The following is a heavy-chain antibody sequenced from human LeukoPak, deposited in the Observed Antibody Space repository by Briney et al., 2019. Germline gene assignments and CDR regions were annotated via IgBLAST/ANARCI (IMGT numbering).Heavy chain of an antibody. J-gene: IGHJ4*02. Sequence: GGSLRLSCAASGFTFSSYGMSWVRQAPGKGLEWVSAISGSGGSTYYADSVKGRFTISRDNSKNTLYLQMNSLRAEDTAVYYCANQFRYYDSSGSTYWGQGTLVTVSS. V-gene: IGHV3-23*01. D-gene: IGHD3-22*01. CDR1: GFTFSSYG. CDR3: ANQFRYYDSSGSTY. CDR2: ISGSGGST.